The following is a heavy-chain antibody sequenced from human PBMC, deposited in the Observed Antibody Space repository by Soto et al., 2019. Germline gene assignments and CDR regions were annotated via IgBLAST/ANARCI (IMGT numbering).Heavy chain of an antibody. Sequence: SLRLSCAASGFTFSSYGMHWVRQAPGKGLEWVAVISYDGSNKYYADSVKGRFTISRDNSKNTLYLQMNSLRAEGTAVYYCAKASYTAMVPQFAYWGQGTLVTVS. CDR3: AKASYTAMVPQFAY. V-gene: IGHV3-30*18. CDR2: ISYDGSNK. J-gene: IGHJ4*02. D-gene: IGHD5-18*01. CDR1: GFTFSSYG.